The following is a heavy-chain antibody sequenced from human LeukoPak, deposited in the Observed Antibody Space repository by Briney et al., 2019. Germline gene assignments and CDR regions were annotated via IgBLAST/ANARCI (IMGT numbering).Heavy chain of an antibody. V-gene: IGHV4-39*02. CDR1: GGSISSDIYY. CDR2: IYYAGST. CDR3: ARDAYFFGSARDNEGPYFDY. J-gene: IGHJ4*02. Sequence: SETLSLTCTVSGGSISSDIYYWGWIRQPPGKGLEWIGSIYYAGSTYYNPSLKSRVTISADTSKNQFSLKLSSVTAADTAVYFCARDAYFFGSARDNEGPYFDYWGQGTLVTVSS. D-gene: IGHD3-3*01.